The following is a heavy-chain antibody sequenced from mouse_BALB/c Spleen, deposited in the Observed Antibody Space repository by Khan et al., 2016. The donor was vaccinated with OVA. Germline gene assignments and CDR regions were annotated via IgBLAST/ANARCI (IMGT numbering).Heavy chain of an antibody. J-gene: IGHJ1*01. CDR1: GFNIKDTY. CDR3: ARPSYDPRDFEV. Sequence: IQLVQSGAELVKPGASVKLSCTASGFNIKDTYLHWVKQRPEQGLEWIGRIAPANGNTQYDPKFQGKATITADTSSNTSYLQLNSLTSEDTAVYYCARPSYDPRDFEVWGAGTTVTGSS. D-gene: IGHD2-3*01. V-gene: IGHV14-3*02. CDR2: IAPANGNT.